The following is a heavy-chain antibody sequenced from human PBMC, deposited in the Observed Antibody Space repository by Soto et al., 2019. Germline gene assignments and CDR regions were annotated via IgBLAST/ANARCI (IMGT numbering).Heavy chain of an antibody. Sequence: QLQLQESGPGLVKPSETLSLICTVSGGSISTSNYYWGWIRQPPGKGLEWIGSIYYSGSTYYNPSLKSRVTISVDTSKNQFSLNLNSVTAADTAVYYCASLYCSSTSCYDYWGQGTLVTVSS. V-gene: IGHV4-39*01. CDR3: ASLYCSSTSCYDY. CDR1: GGSISTSNYY. D-gene: IGHD2-2*01. J-gene: IGHJ4*02. CDR2: IYYSGST.